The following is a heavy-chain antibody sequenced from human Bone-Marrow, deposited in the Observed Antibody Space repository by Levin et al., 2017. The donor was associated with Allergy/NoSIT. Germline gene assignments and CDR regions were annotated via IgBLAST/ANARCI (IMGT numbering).Heavy chain of an antibody. Sequence: GGSLRLSCAASGFRVSTSYMSWVRQAPGKGLEWVSVIYAGDSTYYADSVKGRFTISRDNSKNTLYLQMNNLRVDDTAVYYCARDPRPFAYGLDVWGQGITVTVSS. CDR3: ARDPRPFAYGLDV. CDR2: IYAGDST. V-gene: IGHV3-53*01. J-gene: IGHJ6*01. CDR1: GFRVSTSY.